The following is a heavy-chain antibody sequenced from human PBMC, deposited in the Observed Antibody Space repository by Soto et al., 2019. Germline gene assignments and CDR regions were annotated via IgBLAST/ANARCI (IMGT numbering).Heavy chain of an antibody. CDR3: ARGRSGWPPRFDY. CDR2: IYYSGST. J-gene: IGHJ4*02. Sequence: QVQLQESGPGLVKPSETLSLNCTVSGGPISSYYWSWIRQSPGKGLEWIGYIYYSGSTNYNPSLKSRVTISVDTSKNQFSLELSSVTAADTAVYYCARGRSGWPPRFDYWGQGTLVTVSS. V-gene: IGHV4-59*01. CDR1: GGPISSYY. D-gene: IGHD6-19*01.